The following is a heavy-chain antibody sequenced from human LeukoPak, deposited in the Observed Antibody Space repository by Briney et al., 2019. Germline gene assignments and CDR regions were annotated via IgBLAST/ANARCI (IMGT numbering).Heavy chain of an antibody. CDR1: GFTFCSYG. CDR3: AREVYDILTGYYRHFDY. D-gene: IGHD3-9*01. J-gene: IGHJ4*02. V-gene: IGHV3-30*02. CDR2: IRYDGTNK. Sequence: PGGSLRLSCAASGFTFCSYGMHWVRQTPGKGLEWVAFIRYDGTNKHYADSVKGRFTISRDNSKNTLYLQMNNLRPDDTAVYYCAREVYDILTGYYRHFDYWGQGTRVTVSS.